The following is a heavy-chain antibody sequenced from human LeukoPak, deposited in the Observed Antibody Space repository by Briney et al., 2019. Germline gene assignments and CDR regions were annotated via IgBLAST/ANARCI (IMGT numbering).Heavy chain of an antibody. CDR1: GFTFSSYS. CDR2: IYYSGST. CDR3: AREVSYGTPYFDY. J-gene: IGHJ4*02. D-gene: IGHD5-18*01. Sequence: PGGSLRLSCAASGFTFSSYSMNWVRQAPGKGLEWIGSIYYSGSTYYNPSLKSRVTISVDTSKNQFSLKLSSVTAADTAVYYCAREVSYGTPYFDYWGQGTLVTVSS. V-gene: IGHV4-39*07.